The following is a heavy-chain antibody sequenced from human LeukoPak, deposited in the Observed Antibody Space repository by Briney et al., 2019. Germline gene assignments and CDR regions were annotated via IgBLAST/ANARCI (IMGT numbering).Heavy chain of an antibody. J-gene: IGHJ4*02. CDR3: ARNRDGYNSFDY. V-gene: IGHV4-39*02. Sequence: SETLSLTCTVSGGSISSASYYWGWIRQPPGRGLEWIGTIYYSGSAYYNPSLKSRLTMSVDTSKNHFSLKLSSVTAVDTAVYYCARNRDGYNSFDYWGQGTLVTVSS. D-gene: IGHD5-24*01. CDR1: GGSISSASYY. CDR2: IYYSGSA.